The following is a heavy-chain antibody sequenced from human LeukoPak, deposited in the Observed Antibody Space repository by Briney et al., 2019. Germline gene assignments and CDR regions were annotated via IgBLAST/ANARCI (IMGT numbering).Heavy chain of an antibody. CDR1: GFTFSSYG. CDR3: AKDVADILTGYFPTILNY. CDR2: IRYDGSNK. D-gene: IGHD3-9*01. J-gene: IGHJ4*02. Sequence: GGSLRLSCAASGFTFSSYGMHWVRQAPGKGLEWVAFIRYDGSNKYYADSVKGRFTISRDNSKNTLYLQMNSLRAEDTAVYYCAKDVADILTGYFPTILNYWGQGTLVTVSS. V-gene: IGHV3-30*02.